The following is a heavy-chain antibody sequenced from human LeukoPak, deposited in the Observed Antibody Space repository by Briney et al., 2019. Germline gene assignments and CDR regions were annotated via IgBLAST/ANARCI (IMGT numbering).Heavy chain of an antibody. V-gene: IGHV1-69*13. D-gene: IGHD3-22*01. CDR3: ARDGAHYYDSSGYYPI. Sequence: GASVKVSCKASGYTFTSYGISWVRQAPGQGLEWMGGIIPIFGTANYAQKFQGRVTITADESTSTAYMELSSLRSEDTAVYYCARDGAHYYDSSGYYPIWGQGTLVTVSS. CDR1: GYTFTSYG. CDR2: IIPIFGTA. J-gene: IGHJ4*02.